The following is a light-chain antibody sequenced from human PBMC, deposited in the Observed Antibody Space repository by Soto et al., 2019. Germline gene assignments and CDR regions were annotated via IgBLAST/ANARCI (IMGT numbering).Light chain of an antibody. V-gene: IGKV3-11*01. CDR2: EAS. CDR3: QQCTNWPWT. CDR1: QSVRSY. Sequence: EIVLTQSPATLSLSPGERATLSCRASQSVRSYLVWYQQKPGQAPRLLMYEASTMATGIPARFSGGGSGTDFTLTISSLEPEDSAVYYCQQCTNWPWTFGQGTKVEIK. J-gene: IGKJ1*01.